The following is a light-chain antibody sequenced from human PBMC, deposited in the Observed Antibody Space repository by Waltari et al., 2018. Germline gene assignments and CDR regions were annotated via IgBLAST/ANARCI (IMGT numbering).Light chain of an antibody. CDR3: QQRSNWPPHT. CDR2: AAS. Sequence: EIVLTQSPATLSLSPGERATLSCRASQSVSSYLVWYQQKPGQAPRLLIYAASNRATGIPARFSGSGSGTDFTLTISSLEPEDFAVYYCQQRSNWPPHTFGGGTKVEIK. V-gene: IGKV3-11*01. CDR1: QSVSSY. J-gene: IGKJ4*01.